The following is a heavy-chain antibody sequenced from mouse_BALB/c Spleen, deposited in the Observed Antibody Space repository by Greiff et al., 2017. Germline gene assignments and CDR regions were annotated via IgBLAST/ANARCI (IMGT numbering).Heavy chain of an antibody. V-gene: IGHV3-2*02. CDR1: GYSITSDYA. J-gene: IGHJ1*01. CDR3: ARSLRYGYFDV. CDR2: ISYSGST. D-gene: IGHD1-1*01. Sequence: EVQLQESGPGLVKPSQSLSLTCTVTGYSITSDYAWNWIRQFPGNKLEWMGYISYSGSTSYNPSLKSRISITRDTSKNQFFLQLNSVTTEDTATYYCARSLRYGYFDVWGAGTTVTVSS.